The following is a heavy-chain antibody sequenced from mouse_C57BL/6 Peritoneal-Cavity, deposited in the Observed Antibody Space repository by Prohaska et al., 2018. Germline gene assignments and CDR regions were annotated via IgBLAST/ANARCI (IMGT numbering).Heavy chain of an antibody. Sequence: EVKLLQSGGGLVQPGGSLKLSCAASGIDFGRYWMTWVRRAPRKGLEWIGEINPDSRTINYATSLKDKFIISRDNAKNTLYLQMSKVRSEDTALYYCARLLGDYWGQGTSVTVSS. CDR1: GIDFGRYW. CDR2: INPDSRTI. V-gene: IGHV4-1*01. J-gene: IGHJ4*01. CDR3: ARLLGDY.